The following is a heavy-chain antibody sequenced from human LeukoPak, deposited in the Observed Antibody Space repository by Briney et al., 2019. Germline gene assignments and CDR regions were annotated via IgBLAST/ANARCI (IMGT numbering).Heavy chain of an antibody. CDR1: GFTFSSYE. V-gene: IGHV3-48*03. J-gene: IGHJ4*02. Sequence: GGSLRLSCAASGFTFSSYEMNWVRQAPGKGLEWVSYISSRDNTIYYADSVKGRFTISRDDAKNSLYLQVNSLRAEDTAVYYCARFLRRGTFDYWGQGTLVTVSS. CDR3: ARFLRRGTFDY. CDR2: ISSRDNTI. D-gene: IGHD3-3*01.